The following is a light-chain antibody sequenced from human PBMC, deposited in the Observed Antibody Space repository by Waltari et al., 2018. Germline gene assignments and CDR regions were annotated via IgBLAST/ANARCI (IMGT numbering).Light chain of an antibody. J-gene: IGKJ1*01. Sequence: EIVLTLSPGTLSLSPGETATLSCRASQSVSRALAWYQQKPGQAPRLLIYDASTRATGIPDRFSGSGSGTDFSLTISRLEPEDFAVYYCQKYVRLPATFGQGTKVEIK. CDR3: QKYVRLPAT. V-gene: IGKV3-20*01. CDR1: QSVSRA. CDR2: DAS.